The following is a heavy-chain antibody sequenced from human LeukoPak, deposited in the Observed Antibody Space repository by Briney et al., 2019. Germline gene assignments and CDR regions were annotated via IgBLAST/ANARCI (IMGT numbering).Heavy chain of an antibody. Sequence: SETLSLTCAVYGGSFSGYYWSWIRQPPGKGLEWIGEINHSGSTNYNPSLKSRVTISVDTSKNQFSLKLSSVTAADTAVYYCARRTKYYDFWSGRWFDPWGQGTLVTVSS. CDR3: ARRTKYYDFWSGRWFDP. CDR1: GGSFSGYY. J-gene: IGHJ5*02. V-gene: IGHV4-34*01. D-gene: IGHD3-3*01. CDR2: INHSGST.